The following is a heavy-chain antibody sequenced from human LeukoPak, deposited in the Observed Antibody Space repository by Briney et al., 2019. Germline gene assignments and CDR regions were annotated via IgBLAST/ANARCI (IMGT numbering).Heavy chain of an antibody. J-gene: IGHJ4*02. CDR2: IYYSGST. V-gene: IGHV4-59*02. CDR3: ACYDSSGYWYFDY. CDR1: GGSVSSYY. Sequence: SETLSLTCTVSGGSVSSYYWSWIRQPPGKGLEWIGYIYYSGSTNYNPSLKSRVTISVDTSKNQFSLKLSSVTAADTAVYYCACYDSSGYWYFDYWGQGTLVTVSS. D-gene: IGHD3-22*01.